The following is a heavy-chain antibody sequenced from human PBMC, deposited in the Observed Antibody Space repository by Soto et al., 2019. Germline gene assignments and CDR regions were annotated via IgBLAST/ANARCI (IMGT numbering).Heavy chain of an antibody. CDR3: AHRRPTVITPFDY. Sequence: QITLKESGPPLVEPTQTLTLTCTFSGFSLSTSGVGVGWIRQPPGQALEWLAFVNWNDNKRYSPSLNSRLTITKATSKNQVVLTMPNMDSVDTGTYYCAHRRPTVITPFDYWGQGTLVTVSS. CDR1: GFSLSTSGVG. J-gene: IGHJ4*02. D-gene: IGHD4-17*01. CDR2: VNWNDNK. V-gene: IGHV2-5*01.